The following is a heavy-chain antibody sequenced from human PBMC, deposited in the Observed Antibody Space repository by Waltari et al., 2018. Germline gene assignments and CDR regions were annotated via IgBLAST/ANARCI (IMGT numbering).Heavy chain of an antibody. CDR2: MSYDGSNQ. CDR1: GFPFGFHG. CDR3: ARDRGNSGYDAFDL. J-gene: IGHJ3*01. D-gene: IGHD2-21*02. V-gene: IGHV3-30*03. Sequence: QLVESGGGVVQPGTSLRLSCAASGFPFGFHGVHWVRQAPGKGQEWVAVMSYDGSNQDDADFVKGRFTVSRDNSRHILYLQMNSLRADDSATYYCARDRGNSGYDAFDLWGQGTSVTVS.